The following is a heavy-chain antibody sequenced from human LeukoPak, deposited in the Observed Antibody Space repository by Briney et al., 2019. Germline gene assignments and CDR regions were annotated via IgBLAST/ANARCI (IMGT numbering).Heavy chain of an antibody. CDR3: ARGYSSSWYDY. V-gene: IGHV1-2*02. D-gene: IGHD6-13*01. J-gene: IGHJ4*02. CDR2: INPNSGGT. Sequence: GASVKVSCKASGYTFNGYHMHWVRQAPGQGLEWMGWINPNSGGTNYAQKFQGRVTVTRDTSISTAHMELSRLRSDDTAVYYCARGYSSSWYDYWGQGTLVTVSS. CDR1: GYTFNGYH.